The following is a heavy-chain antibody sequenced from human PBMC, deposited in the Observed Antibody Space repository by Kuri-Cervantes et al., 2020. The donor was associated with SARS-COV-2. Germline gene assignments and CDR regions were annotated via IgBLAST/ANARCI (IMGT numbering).Heavy chain of an antibody. CDR3: AREAVAGSNWFDP. Sequence: GGSLRLSCAASGFTFSDYYMNWVRQAPGKGLEWVSSISSSSTIYYADSVKGRFTISRDNAKNSLYLQMNSLRAEDTAVYYCAREAVAGSNWFDPWGQGTLVTVSS. V-gene: IGHV3-69-1*02. J-gene: IGHJ5*02. CDR1: GFTFSDYY. CDR2: ISSSSTI. D-gene: IGHD6-19*01.